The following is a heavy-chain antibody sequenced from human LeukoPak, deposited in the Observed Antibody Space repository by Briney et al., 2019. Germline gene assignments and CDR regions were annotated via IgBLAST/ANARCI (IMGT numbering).Heavy chain of an antibody. CDR1: GFTFSSYW. Sequence: AGGSLRLSCAASGFTFSSYWMSWVRQAPGKGLEWVANIKQDGSEKYYVDSVRGRFTISRDNAKNSLYLQMNSLRAEDTAVYYCAGFRRTSRIAARPGGWFDPWGQGTLVTVSS. J-gene: IGHJ5*02. CDR2: IKQDGSEK. V-gene: IGHV3-7*01. CDR3: AGFRRTSRIAARPGGWFDP. D-gene: IGHD6-6*01.